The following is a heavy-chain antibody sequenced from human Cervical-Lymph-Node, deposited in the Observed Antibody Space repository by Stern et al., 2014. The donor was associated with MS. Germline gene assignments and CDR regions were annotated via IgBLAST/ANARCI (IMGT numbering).Heavy chain of an antibody. CDR2: ISYIEST. Sequence: VQLVESGPGLVKPSQTLSITCTVSGASISSVGYYWSWIRQHTGKGLEWIGYISYIESTYYNPSLQSRVSISVDTSENQFSLNLSSVTAADTALYYCARSDRLWGSFDYWGQGTLVTVAS. D-gene: IGHD3-16*01. CDR3: ARSDRLWGSFDY. V-gene: IGHV4-31*03. CDR1: GASISSVGYY. J-gene: IGHJ4*02.